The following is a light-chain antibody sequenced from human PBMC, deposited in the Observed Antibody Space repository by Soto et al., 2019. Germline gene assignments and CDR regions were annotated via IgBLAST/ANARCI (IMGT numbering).Light chain of an antibody. CDR1: SSNIGTND. V-gene: IGLV1-47*02. CDR3: SSWDYSLSGVL. J-gene: IGLJ2*01. Sequence: QSVLTQPPSASGTPGQRVTISCSGSSSNIGTNDAFWYQQLPGTAPKLLIYSSNQRPSGVPARFSGSKSGTSASLAISGRRSADEADYYCSSWDYSLSGVLFGGGTQLTVL. CDR2: SSN.